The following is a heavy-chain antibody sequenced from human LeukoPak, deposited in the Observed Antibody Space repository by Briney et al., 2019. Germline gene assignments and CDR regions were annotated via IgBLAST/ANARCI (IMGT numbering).Heavy chain of an antibody. CDR3: ARVSVNIAAADYYFDY. Sequence: GGSLRLSCAASGFNVYNKWMSWVRLAPGRGLEYVANINQDESQKYYVDSVKGRFTISKDNAKNSLNLQMNSLRAEDTGVYYCARVSVNIAAADYYFDYWGQGTLVTVSS. J-gene: IGHJ4*02. D-gene: IGHD6-13*01. CDR2: INQDESQK. V-gene: IGHV3-7*01. CDR1: GFNVYNKW.